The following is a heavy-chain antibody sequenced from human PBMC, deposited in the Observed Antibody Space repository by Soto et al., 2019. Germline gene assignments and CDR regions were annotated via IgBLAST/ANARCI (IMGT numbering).Heavy chain of an antibody. CDR2: IGSSSTTI. CDR3: AREQQLAFDN. J-gene: IGHJ4*02. Sequence: EVQLVESGGGLVQPGGSLRLSCAASGFTFSSYSFNWVRQAPGKGLERLSYIGSSSTTIYYADSVKGRFIISRDNAKNSLYLQMNSLRPEDTAVYYCAREQQLAFDNWGQGTRVTVSS. V-gene: IGHV3-48*01. CDR1: GFTFSSYS. D-gene: IGHD6-13*01.